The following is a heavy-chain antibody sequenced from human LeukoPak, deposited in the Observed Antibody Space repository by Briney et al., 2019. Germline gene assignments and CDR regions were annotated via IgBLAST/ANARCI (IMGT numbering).Heavy chain of an antibody. Sequence: PGGSLRLSCAASGFTFSSYAMSWVRQAPGKGLEWVSAISGSGGSTYYADSVKGRFTISRDNSKNTLYLQMNSLRAEDTAVYYCAKGPSLRWNYYYYYMDVWGKGTTVTVSS. CDR1: GFTFSSYA. V-gene: IGHV3-23*01. D-gene: IGHD4-23*01. CDR2: ISGSGGST. J-gene: IGHJ6*03. CDR3: AKGPSLRWNYYYYYMDV.